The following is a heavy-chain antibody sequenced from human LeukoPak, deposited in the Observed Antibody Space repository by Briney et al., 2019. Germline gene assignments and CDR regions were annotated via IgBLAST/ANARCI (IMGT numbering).Heavy chain of an antibody. V-gene: IGHV3-74*01. CDR2: INVDGNRA. CDR1: GXTFSDYY. J-gene: IGHJ4*02. Sequence: SGGSLRLSWAASGXTFSDYYMSWIRQAPGKGLVWVSDINVDGNRANYADSVKGRFTISRDNAKNTLYLQMDSLRAEDTAVYYCARDLYRSSHDYWGQGTLVTVSS. CDR3: ARDLYRSSHDY. D-gene: IGHD6-13*01.